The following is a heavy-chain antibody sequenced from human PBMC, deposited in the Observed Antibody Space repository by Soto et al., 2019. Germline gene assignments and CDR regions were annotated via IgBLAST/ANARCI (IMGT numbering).Heavy chain of an antibody. J-gene: IGHJ4*02. V-gene: IGHV1-18*01. CDR2: ISVYHGNT. CDR3: ARGGSGSYRMFDY. Sequence: QVQLVQSGAEVKKPGASVTVSCQASGFTFNTYVITWVRQAPGQGLEWLGWISVYHGNTNYAQKVQGRVTMTTDTTTSRAYMELRSLRSDDTAVYYCARGGSGSYRMFDYWGQRTLVTVSS. CDR1: GFTFNTYV. D-gene: IGHD1-26*01.